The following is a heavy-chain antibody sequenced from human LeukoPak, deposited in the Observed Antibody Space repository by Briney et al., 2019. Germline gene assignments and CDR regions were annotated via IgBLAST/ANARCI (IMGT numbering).Heavy chain of an antibody. CDR3: ARVRSYYYDSSGYSYWFDP. D-gene: IGHD3-22*01. V-gene: IGHV7-4-1*02. Sequence: ASVKVSCKASGYTFTSYAMNWVRQAPGQGLEWMGWINTNTGNPTYAQGFTGRFVFSLDTSVSTAYLQISSLKAEDTAVYYCARVRSYYYDSSGYSYWFDPWGQGTLVTVSS. J-gene: IGHJ5*02. CDR1: GYTFTSYA. CDR2: INTNTGNP.